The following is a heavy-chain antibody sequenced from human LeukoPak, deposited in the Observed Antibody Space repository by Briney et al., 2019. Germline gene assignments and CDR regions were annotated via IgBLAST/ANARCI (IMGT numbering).Heavy chain of an antibody. CDR2: INPDSGGT. CDR3: AREGVTKAFDI. Sequence: ASVKVSCKASGYVLTAYHIHWVRQAPGQGLEWMGWINPDSGGTKFAQNFQGWVTLTRDTSISAAYMELSRLRYDDTAVYYCAREGVTKAFDILGQGTMVTVSS. CDR1: GYVLTAYH. D-gene: IGHD2-8*01. J-gene: IGHJ3*02. V-gene: IGHV1-2*04.